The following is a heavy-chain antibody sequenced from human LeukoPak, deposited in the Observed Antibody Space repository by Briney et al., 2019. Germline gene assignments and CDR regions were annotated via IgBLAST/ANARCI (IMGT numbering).Heavy chain of an antibody. CDR2: LYYDGSNK. J-gene: IGHJ5*02. CDR3: AREARPYSSSWYGRGWFDP. D-gene: IGHD6-13*01. Sequence: GGSLRLSCAASGFTFSRHGMHWVRQAPGKGLEWVASLYYDGSNKNYADSVKARFTISRDNSKNTLYLQMNSLRAEDTAVYYWAREARPYSSSWYGRGWFDPWGQGTLVTVSS. CDR1: GFTFSRHG. V-gene: IGHV3-30*12.